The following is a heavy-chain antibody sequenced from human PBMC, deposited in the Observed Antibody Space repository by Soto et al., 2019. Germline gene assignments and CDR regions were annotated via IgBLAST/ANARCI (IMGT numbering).Heavy chain of an antibody. D-gene: IGHD6-13*01. J-gene: IGHJ4*02. Sequence: PVGSLRLSCAAAGFTFSTFGMHWVRPAPGKGLEWVAVISYDGGTKYYVDSVKGRFTISRDNSKNTLYLQMDSLRAEDTAVYYCAKRMAAAQHFDFWGQGTLVTVSS. CDR1: GFTFSTFG. CDR2: ISYDGGTK. V-gene: IGHV3-30*18. CDR3: AKRMAAAQHFDF.